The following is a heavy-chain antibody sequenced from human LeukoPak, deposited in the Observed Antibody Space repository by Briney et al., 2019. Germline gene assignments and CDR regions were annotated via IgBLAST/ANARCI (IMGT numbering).Heavy chain of an antibody. J-gene: IGHJ2*01. CDR3: ARGGWRGLDGYFDL. CDR2: ISYDGSNK. CDR1: GFTFSSYA. D-gene: IGHD6-19*01. Sequence: GGSLRLSCAASGFTFSSYAMHWVRQAPGKGLEWVAAISYDGSNKYYADSVRGRFTISRDNSKNTLYLQMNSLRAEDMAVYYCARGGWRGLDGYFDLWGRGTLVTVSS. V-gene: IGHV3-30*04.